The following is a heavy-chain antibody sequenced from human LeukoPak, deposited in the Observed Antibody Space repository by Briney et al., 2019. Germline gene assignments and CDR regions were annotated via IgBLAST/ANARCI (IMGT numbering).Heavy chain of an antibody. CDR2: ISGTGSST. J-gene: IGHJ4*02. CDR3: ARMYSGTYTGY. V-gene: IGHV3-23*01. D-gene: IGHD1-26*01. Sequence: GGSLRLSCAASGFTFSSYAMSWVRQAPGKELEWVSAISGTGSSTYYADSVKGRFTISRDNSKNTLYLQMNSLRAEDTAVYYCARMYSGTYTGYWGQGTLVTVSS. CDR1: GFTFSSYA.